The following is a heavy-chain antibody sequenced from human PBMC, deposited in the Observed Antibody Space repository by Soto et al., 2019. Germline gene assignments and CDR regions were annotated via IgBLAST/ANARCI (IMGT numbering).Heavy chain of an antibody. Sequence: SVKVSCKASGGTFSSYAISWVRQAPGQGLEWMGGIIPIFGTANYAQKFQGRVTITADESTSTAYMELSSLRSEDTAVYYCARVPDCGGDCYFSYFDLWGRGTLVTISS. V-gene: IGHV1-69*13. J-gene: IGHJ2*01. CDR1: GGTFSSYA. CDR2: IIPIFGTA. D-gene: IGHD2-21*02. CDR3: ARVPDCGGDCYFSYFDL.